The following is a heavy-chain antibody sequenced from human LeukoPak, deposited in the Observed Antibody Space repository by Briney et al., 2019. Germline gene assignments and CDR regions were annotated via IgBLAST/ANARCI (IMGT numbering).Heavy chain of an antibody. CDR2: ISSSGSNK. D-gene: IGHD3-10*01. J-gene: IGHJ1*01. CDR1: EITFSDHY. CDR3: ANLHYYGSVH. V-gene: IGHV3-11*01. Sequence: PGGSLRLSCAASEITFSDHYMTWIRQAPGKGLEWVSYISSSGSNKYYADSVKGRFTISRNNAKNSLYLQLSSLRAEDTAVYYCANLHYYGSVHWGQGTLVTVSS.